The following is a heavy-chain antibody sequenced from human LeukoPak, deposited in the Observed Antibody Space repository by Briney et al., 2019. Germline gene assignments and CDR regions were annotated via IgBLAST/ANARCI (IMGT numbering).Heavy chain of an antibody. D-gene: IGHD1-26*01. J-gene: IGHJ4*02. CDR2: ISYDGSNK. V-gene: IGHV3-30-3*01. CDR1: GFTFSSYA. Sequence: QPGRSLRLSCAASGFTFSSYAMHWVRQAPGKGLEWVAVISYDGSNKYYADSVKGRFTISRDNSKNTLYLQMNSLRAEDTAVYYCARVYSGSYGNPFDYWGQGTLVTVSS. CDR3: ARVYSGSYGNPFDY.